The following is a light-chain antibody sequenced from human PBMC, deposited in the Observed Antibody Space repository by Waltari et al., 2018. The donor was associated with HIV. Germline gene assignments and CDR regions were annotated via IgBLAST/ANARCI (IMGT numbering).Light chain of an antibody. CDR3: CSYAGSYTVV. J-gene: IGLJ2*01. CDR2: DDS. Sequence: QSALTQPRSVSGSPGQSVTISCTATTLAVVGYNSVSWYHHPPGKAPQLIIYDDSKRPSGVPVRFSGSKSGNTASLTISGLQAEDEADYYCCSYAGSYTVVFGGGTKLTVL. CDR1: TLAVVGYNS. V-gene: IGLV2-11*01.